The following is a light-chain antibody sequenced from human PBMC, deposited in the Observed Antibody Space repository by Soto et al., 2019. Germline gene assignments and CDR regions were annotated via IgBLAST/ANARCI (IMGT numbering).Light chain of an antibody. Sequence: QSVLTQPRSVSGSPGQSVTISCTGTSSDFGGYNYVSWYQQHPGKAPKLMIYDVSKRPSGVPDRFSGSKSGNTASLTISGLQAEEEADYYCCSYAGSVPFEVCGTGTKVTVL. J-gene: IGLJ1*01. V-gene: IGLV2-11*01. CDR1: SSDFGGYNY. CDR3: CSYAGSVPFEV. CDR2: DVS.